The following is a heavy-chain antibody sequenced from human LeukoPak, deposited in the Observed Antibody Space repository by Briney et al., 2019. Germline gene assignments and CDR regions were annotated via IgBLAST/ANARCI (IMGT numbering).Heavy chain of an antibody. CDR2: ISYDGSNK. D-gene: IGHD2-8*01. J-gene: IGHJ3*02. V-gene: IGHV3-30*07. Sequence: GGSLRLSCAASGFTFSSYAMHWVRQAPGKGLEWVAVISYDGSNKYYADSVKGRFTISRDKSKNTVYLQMNSLRAEDTAVYYCARDGGEGYCTTSCPDAFDMWGQGTMVTVSS. CDR1: GFTFSSYA. CDR3: ARDGGEGYCTTSCPDAFDM.